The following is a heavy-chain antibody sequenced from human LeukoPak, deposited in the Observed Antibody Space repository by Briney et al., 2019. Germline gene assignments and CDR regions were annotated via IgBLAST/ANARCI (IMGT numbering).Heavy chain of an antibody. CDR3: AKDTTMVRGVIDY. V-gene: IGHV3-11*01. J-gene: IGHJ4*02. CDR1: GFTFSDFY. CDR2: ISDRGTNI. D-gene: IGHD3-10*01. Sequence: GGSLRLSCAASGFTFSDFYMGWFRQAPGKGLESISYISDRGTNIYYADSVKGRFTVSRDNAENSLYLQMNSLRAEDTAVYYCAKDTTMVRGVIDYWGQGTLVTVSS.